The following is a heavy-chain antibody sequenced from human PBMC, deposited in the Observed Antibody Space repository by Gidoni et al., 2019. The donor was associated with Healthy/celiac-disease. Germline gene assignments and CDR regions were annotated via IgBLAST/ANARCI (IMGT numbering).Heavy chain of an antibody. J-gene: IGHJ6*03. D-gene: IGHD1-26*01. Sequence: EVQLVQSGAAVKQPGESLRISCKGSGYSFTSYWFRWVRQMPGTGLEWMGRIDPSDSYTSYSPSFQGHVTISADKSISPAYLQWSSLKASDTAMYYCARVRVGVVDMDVWGKGTTVTVAS. V-gene: IGHV5-10-1*01. CDR3: ARVRVGVVDMDV. CDR1: GYSFTSYW. CDR2: IDPSDSYT.